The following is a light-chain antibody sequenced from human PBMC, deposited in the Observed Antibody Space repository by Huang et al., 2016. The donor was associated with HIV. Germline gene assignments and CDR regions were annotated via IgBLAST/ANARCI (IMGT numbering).Light chain of an antibody. V-gene: IGKV1-5*01. Sequence: DIQMTQSPSTLSASVGDRVTITCRASQSMSTWLAWYQQKPGKAPNLLSYDASILEAGVPSTVSGSGSGTEFTLTISSLQPDDFATYYCQQYNGYPYTFGQGTKLEIK. CDR2: DAS. J-gene: IGKJ2*01. CDR1: QSMSTW. CDR3: QQYNGYPYT.